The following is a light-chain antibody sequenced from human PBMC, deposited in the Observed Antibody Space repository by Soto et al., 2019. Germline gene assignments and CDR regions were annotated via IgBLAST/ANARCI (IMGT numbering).Light chain of an antibody. V-gene: IGLV2-14*01. CDR2: EVS. Sequence: QSVLTQPASVSGSPGQSITISCTGSSSDVGGYNYVSWYQQHPGKAPQLMIYEVSNRPSGVSNRFSGPKSGNTASLTISGLQTEDEADYYCSSYTSTSSNFVFGGGTKVTAL. J-gene: IGLJ1*01. CDR1: SSDVGGYNY. CDR3: SSYTSTSSNFV.